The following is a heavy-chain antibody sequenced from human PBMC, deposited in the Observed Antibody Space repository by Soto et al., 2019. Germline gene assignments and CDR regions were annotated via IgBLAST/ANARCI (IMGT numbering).Heavy chain of an antibody. D-gene: IGHD6-13*01. CDR2: IYPGDSDT. J-gene: IGHJ4*02. Sequence: PGESLKISCKASGYSFTTYWIGWVRQMPGKGLEWMGIIYPGDSDTRYSPSFQGQVTISADKSISIAYLQWSSLKASDSAMFYCARKDIAGNSADFWGQGTLVTVSS. V-gene: IGHV5-51*01. CDR3: ARKDIAGNSADF. CDR1: GYSFTTYW.